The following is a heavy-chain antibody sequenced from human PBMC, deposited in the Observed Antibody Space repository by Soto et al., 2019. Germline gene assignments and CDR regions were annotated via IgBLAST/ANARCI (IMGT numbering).Heavy chain of an antibody. CDR2: INAGNGNT. CDR1: GYTFTSCA. D-gene: IGHD3-9*01. J-gene: IGHJ6*02. CDR3: ARDAHYDILTGPPDV. V-gene: IGHV1-3*01. Sequence: ASVQVSCKSSGYTFTSCASYCVRPDPGQRLEWMGWINAGNGNTEYSQKFQGRVTITRDTSTSTAYMELSSLRSEDTAVYYSARDAHYDILTGPPDVWGQGTTVTVSS.